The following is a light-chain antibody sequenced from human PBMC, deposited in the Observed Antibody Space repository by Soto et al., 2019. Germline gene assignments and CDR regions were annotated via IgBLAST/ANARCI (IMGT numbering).Light chain of an antibody. CDR1: SSDVGGYNY. CDR2: DVS. V-gene: IGLV2-14*01. Sequence: QSVLTQPASVSGSPGQSITISCTGTSSDVGGYNYVSWYQQHPGKAPKLMIYDVSNRPSGVSNRFSGSKSGNTASPTISGLQAEDEADYYCSSYTSSSTLDFGTGTKVTVL. J-gene: IGLJ1*01. CDR3: SSYTSSSTLD.